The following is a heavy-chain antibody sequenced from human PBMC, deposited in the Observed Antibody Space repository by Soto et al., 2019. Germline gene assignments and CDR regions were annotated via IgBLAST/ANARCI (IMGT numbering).Heavy chain of an antibody. D-gene: IGHD3-16*01. CDR2: ISGSGGST. CDR3: AKSDRGWFGPFDP. CDR1: GFTFSSYA. J-gene: IGHJ5*02. V-gene: IGHV3-23*01. Sequence: EVQLLESGGGLVQPGGSLRLSCAASGFTFSSYAMSWVRQAPGKGLEWVSAISGSGGSTYYADSVKGRFTISRDNSKSTLYLQMNSLRAADTAVYYCAKSDRGWFGPFDPWGQGTLVTVSS.